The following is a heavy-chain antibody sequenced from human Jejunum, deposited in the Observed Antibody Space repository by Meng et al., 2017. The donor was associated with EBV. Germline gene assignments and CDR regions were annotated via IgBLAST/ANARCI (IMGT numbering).Heavy chain of an antibody. V-gene: IGHV4-61*01. D-gene: IGHD5-12*01. CDR1: GDSVSGYNY. J-gene: IGHJ5*02. CDR3: ARGRGYDYGDS. CDR2: MYYTGKA. Sequence: HVQLQESGPGLLKPSGXLSLTCSVSGDSVSGYNYWTWIRQPPGKGLEWIGNMYYTGKAIYKPSLQSRVTISVDTSKNQFSLRVTSVTAADTAIYYCARGRGYDYGDSWCQGTLVNVSS.